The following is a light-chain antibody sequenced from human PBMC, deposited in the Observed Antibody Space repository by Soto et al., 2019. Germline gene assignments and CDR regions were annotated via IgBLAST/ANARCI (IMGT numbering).Light chain of an antibody. CDR2: AAS. V-gene: IGKV1-27*01. CDR1: QGISNY. Sequence: DIQMTQSPSSLSASVGDRVTITCRASQGISNYLAWYQQKPGKVPKLLIYAASTLQSGVPSRFSGSGSGTYFTLTIRSLQPEDVPTYYCQKYNSAPRTFGQGTKVEI. J-gene: IGKJ1*01. CDR3: QKYNSAPRT.